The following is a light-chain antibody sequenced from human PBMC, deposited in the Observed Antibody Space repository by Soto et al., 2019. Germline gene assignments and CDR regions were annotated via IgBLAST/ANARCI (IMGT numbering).Light chain of an antibody. CDR1: QSISSY. Sequence: DIQMTQSPSSLSASVGDRVTITCRASQSISSYLNWYQQKPGKAPKLLIYAASSLQSGVPSRFSGSGSGTDFTLTIISLQPEDFATYYCQQSYSTPPVTFGGGTKVEIK. V-gene: IGKV1-39*01. CDR3: QQSYSTPPVT. CDR2: AAS. J-gene: IGKJ4*01.